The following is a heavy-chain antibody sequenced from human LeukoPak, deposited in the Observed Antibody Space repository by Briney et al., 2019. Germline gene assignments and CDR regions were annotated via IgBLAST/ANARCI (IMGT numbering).Heavy chain of an antibody. CDR1: GFTFSSYG. V-gene: IGHV3-33*01. J-gene: IGHJ4*02. D-gene: IGHD6-19*01. Sequence: GGSLRLSCAASGFTFSSYGMHWVRQAPGKGLEWVAVIWYDGSNKYYADSVKGRFTISRDNSKNTLYLQMNSLRAEDTAVYYCARCSSGWYFDYWGQGTLVTVSS. CDR3: ARCSSGWYFDY. CDR2: IWYDGSNK.